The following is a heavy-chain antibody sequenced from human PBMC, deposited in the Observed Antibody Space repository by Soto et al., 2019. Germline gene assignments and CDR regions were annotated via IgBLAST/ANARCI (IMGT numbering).Heavy chain of an antibody. V-gene: IGHV3-23*01. J-gene: IGHJ4*02. Sequence: EVQLLESGGGLVQPGGSLRLSCAASGFTFNNYAMSWVRQAPGKGLEWVSAISGGGDTTSYADSVKGRFTVSRDGSKNTRYLQMNSLRAEDTAVYYCAKGRGGSGSLTHRVDFWGQGTLVTVSS. CDR1: GFTFNNYA. D-gene: IGHD3-10*01. CDR3: AKGRGGSGSLTHRVDF. CDR2: ISGGGDTT.